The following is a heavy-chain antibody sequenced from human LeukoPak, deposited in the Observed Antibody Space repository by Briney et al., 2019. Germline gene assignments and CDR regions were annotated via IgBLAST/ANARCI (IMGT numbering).Heavy chain of an antibody. CDR3: AKVHGTLTVESPFDY. Sequence: GGSLRLSCAASGFTFSSYSMNWVRQAPGKGLEWVSYISSSSSTIYYADSVKGRFTISRDNSKNTLYLQMHSLRADDTAVYYCAKVHGTLTVESPFDYWGQGTLVTVSS. CDR2: ISSSSSTI. J-gene: IGHJ4*02. V-gene: IGHV3-48*01. D-gene: IGHD4-23*01. CDR1: GFTFSSYS.